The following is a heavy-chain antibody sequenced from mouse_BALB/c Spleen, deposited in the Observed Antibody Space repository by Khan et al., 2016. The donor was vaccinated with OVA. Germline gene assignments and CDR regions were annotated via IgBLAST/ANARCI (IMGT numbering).Heavy chain of an antibody. Sequence: EVELVESGGDLVKPGGSLKLSCAASGFTFSTYGMSWVRQTPDKRLEWVATISSGGSYTYYPDSVKGRFTISRDNAKNTLYLQMSSLKSEETAMYYCARLAYYSGSEGFAYWGQGTLVTVSA. V-gene: IGHV5-6*01. D-gene: IGHD1-1*01. CDR2: ISSGGSYT. J-gene: IGHJ3*01. CDR3: ARLAYYSGSEGFAY. CDR1: GFTFSTYG.